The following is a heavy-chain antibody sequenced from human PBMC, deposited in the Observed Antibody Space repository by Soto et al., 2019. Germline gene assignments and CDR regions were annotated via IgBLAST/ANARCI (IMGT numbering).Heavy chain of an antibody. CDR3: ARDLAGGIPDY. V-gene: IGHV3-48*01. Sequence: EVQLVESGGGLVQPGGSLRLSCVASGFTLSRYSMNWVRRAPGKGLEWVSYISRSSSTIYYADSVKGRFTISRDNAENSLYLQMNSLRAEDTAVYYCARDLAGGIPDYWGHATRVTVSS. D-gene: IGHD6-13*01. CDR1: GFTLSRYS. J-gene: IGHJ4*01. CDR2: ISRSSSTI.